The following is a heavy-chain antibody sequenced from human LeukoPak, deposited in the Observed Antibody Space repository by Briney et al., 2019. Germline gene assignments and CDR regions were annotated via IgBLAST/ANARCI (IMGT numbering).Heavy chain of an antibody. J-gene: IGHJ5*02. CDR1: GFTFSSYG. V-gene: IGHV3-23*01. Sequence: GGSLRLSCTASGFTFSSYGMSWVRQAPGEGVEWVSAISGSGGSTYYAASVKGRFTISRDNSKNTLYLQMNSLRAEDTAVYYCAKDFYWGLWFDPWGQGTLVTVSS. D-gene: IGHD3-9*01. CDR3: AKDFYWGLWFDP. CDR2: ISGSGGST.